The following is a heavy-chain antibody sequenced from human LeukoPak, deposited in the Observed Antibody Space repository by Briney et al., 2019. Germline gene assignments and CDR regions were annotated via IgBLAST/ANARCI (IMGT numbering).Heavy chain of an antibody. Sequence: ASVKVSCKASGYTFTSYGISWVRQAPGQGLEWMGWISAYNGNTNYAQKLQGRVTMTTDTSTSTAYMELWSLRSDDTAVYYCARDGGVLRFLEWLSWFDPWGQGTLVTVSS. J-gene: IGHJ5*02. CDR2: ISAYNGNT. D-gene: IGHD3-3*01. V-gene: IGHV1-18*01. CDR3: ARDGGVLRFLEWLSWFDP. CDR1: GYTFTSYG.